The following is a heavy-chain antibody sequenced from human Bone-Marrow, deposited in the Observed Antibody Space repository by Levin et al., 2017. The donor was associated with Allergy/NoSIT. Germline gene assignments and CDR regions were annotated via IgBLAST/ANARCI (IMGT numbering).Heavy chain of an antibody. D-gene: IGHD3-10*01. J-gene: IGHJ4*02. CDR2: ISYDGSNK. CDR3: ARATHGSGSYLLVLGTDY. CDR1: GFTFSSYA. Sequence: GGSLRLSCAASGFTFSSYAMHWVRQAPGKGLEWVAVISYDGSNKYYADSVKGRFTISRDNSKNTLYLQMNSLRAEDTAVYYCARATHGSGSYLLVLGTDYWGQGTLVTVSS. V-gene: IGHV3-30-3*01.